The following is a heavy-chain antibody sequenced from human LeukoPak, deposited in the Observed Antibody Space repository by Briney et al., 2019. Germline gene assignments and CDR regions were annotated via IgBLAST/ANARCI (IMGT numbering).Heavy chain of an antibody. CDR1: GYSISSGYY. J-gene: IGHJ4*02. Sequence: SETLSLTCTVSGYSISSGYYWGWIRQPPEKRLEWIGNIYHGGSTYYNPSLKSRVTMSGDTSKNQFSLHLSSVTAADTAVYYCARVTSSSWFEGYFDYWGQGTLVTVSS. D-gene: IGHD6-13*01. CDR3: ARVTSSSWFEGYFDY. CDR2: IYHGGST. V-gene: IGHV4-38-2*02.